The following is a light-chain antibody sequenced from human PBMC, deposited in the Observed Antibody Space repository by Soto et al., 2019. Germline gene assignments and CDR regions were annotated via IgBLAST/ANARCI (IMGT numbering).Light chain of an antibody. Sequence: EIVMTQSPATLSVSPGERATLSCRASQSVRSNFAWYQQKPGQAPRLLIYGASTRATGIPARFTGSGSGTEFTLTISRLQSEDFAVYYCQQYSDWYTFGQGTKLEIK. CDR2: GAS. V-gene: IGKV3-15*01. CDR3: QQYSDWYT. CDR1: QSVRSN. J-gene: IGKJ2*01.